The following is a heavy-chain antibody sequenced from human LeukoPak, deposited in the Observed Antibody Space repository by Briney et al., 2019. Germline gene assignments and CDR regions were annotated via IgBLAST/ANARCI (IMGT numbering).Heavy chain of an antibody. CDR1: GGSISSSSYY. V-gene: IGHV4-39*01. Sequence: SETLSLTCTVSGGSISSSSYYWGWLRQPPGTGREWVGSIYYSGSTYYNPSLKSRVTISVDTSKNQFSLKLSSVTAADTAVYYCARLGSGWYYFDYWGQGTLVTVSS. D-gene: IGHD6-19*01. CDR2: IYYSGST. J-gene: IGHJ4*02. CDR3: ARLGSGWYYFDY.